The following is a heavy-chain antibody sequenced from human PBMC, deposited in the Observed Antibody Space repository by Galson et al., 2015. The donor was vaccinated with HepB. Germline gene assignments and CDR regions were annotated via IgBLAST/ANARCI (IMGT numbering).Heavy chain of an antibody. Sequence: SLRLSCAASGFTFSSYTMNWVCQAPGKGLEWLSYISTDSSTIYYADSVKGRFTISRDNAKNSLYLQMHSLRDEDTAVYYCARGLTGNQFLWPLNWFDPWGQGTLVTVSS. V-gene: IGHV3-48*02. D-gene: IGHD3-10*01. CDR3: ARGLTGNQFLWPLNWFDP. CDR2: ISTDSSTI. J-gene: IGHJ5*02. CDR1: GFTFSSYT.